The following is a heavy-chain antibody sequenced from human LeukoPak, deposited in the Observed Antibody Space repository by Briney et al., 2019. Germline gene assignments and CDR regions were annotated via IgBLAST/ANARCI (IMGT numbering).Heavy chain of an antibody. Sequence: GGAPRLSRVAPGFTLCNYSMSLGRQAPRGGLGWGSSISGSRSSTYYAHSVKGRFTISRDNSKNTLDLQMNSLRAEDTALYYCAKGLQWELPLDFWGQGTLVTVSS. J-gene: IGHJ4*02. CDR3: AKGLQWELPLDF. CDR2: ISGSRSST. D-gene: IGHD1-26*01. V-gene: IGHV3-23*01. CDR1: GFTLCNYS.